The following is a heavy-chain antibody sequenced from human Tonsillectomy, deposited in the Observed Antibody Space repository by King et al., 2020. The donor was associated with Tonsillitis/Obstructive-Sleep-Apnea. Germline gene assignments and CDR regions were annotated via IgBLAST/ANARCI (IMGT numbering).Heavy chain of an antibody. CDR2: IYYSGNT. CDR1: GVSISSRSYY. Sequence: LQLQESGPGLVKPSESLSLTCTVSGVSISSRSYYWGWIRQPPGKGLEWIGNIYYSGNTYYNPSLKSRVTISVDTSKNQFSLNLSSVTAADTAVYYCASAGGSGWSPLNYFDYWGQGTLVTVSS. CDR3: ASAGGSGWSPLNYFDY. J-gene: IGHJ4*02. V-gene: IGHV4-39*01. D-gene: IGHD6-19*01.